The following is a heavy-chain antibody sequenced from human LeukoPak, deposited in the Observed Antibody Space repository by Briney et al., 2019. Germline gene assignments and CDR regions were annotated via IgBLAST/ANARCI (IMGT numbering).Heavy chain of an antibody. D-gene: IGHD1-26*01. CDR1: GFTFSSYA. CDR3: ASSGGMVAALAY. V-gene: IGHV3-23*01. CDR2: ISGSGGST. J-gene: IGHJ4*02. Sequence: PGGSLRLSCAASGFTFSSYAMSWVRQAPGKGLEWVSAISGSGGSTYYADSVKGRFTISRDNSKNTLSLQMNSLRAEDTAVYYCASSGGMVAALAYWGQGTLVTVSS.